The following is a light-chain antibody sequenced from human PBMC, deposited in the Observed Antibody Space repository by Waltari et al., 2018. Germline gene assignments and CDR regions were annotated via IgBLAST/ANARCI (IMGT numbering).Light chain of an antibody. CDR1: QSVSSY. Sequence: EIVLTQSPATLSLSPGERATLSCRASQSVSSYLAWYQQKPGQAHRLLIYDASNRATGIPARVSGSGSGTAFTLTIRSLEPEDVAVYYCQQRSNWPPENFCGGTKVERK. CDR2: DAS. J-gene: IGKJ4*01. CDR3: QQRSNWPPEN. V-gene: IGKV3-11*01.